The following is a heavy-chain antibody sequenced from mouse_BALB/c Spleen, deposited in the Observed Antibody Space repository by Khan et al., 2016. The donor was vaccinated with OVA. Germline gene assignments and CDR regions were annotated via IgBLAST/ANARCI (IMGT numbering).Heavy chain of an antibody. D-gene: IGHD1-2*01. J-gene: IGHJ3*01. V-gene: IGHV1-77*01. Sequence: QVRLQQSGTELARPGASVNLSCKASGYTFTDFYINWVKPRSGQGLEWIGEISPGSGDTYYTEKFKGKATLTADKSSSTAYMQLSSLTSEASAVEFCARRNYFGYTFAYWGQGTLVTVSA. CDR3: ARRNYFGYTFAY. CDR1: GYTFTDFY. CDR2: ISPGSGDT.